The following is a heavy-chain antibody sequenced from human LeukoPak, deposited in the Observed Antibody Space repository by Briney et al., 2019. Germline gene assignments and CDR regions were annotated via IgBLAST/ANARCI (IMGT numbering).Heavy chain of an antibody. CDR3: AKKGIAAADSFDY. CDR1: GFTFSSYV. CDR2: ISGSGGST. D-gene: IGHD6-13*01. Sequence: GGSLRLSCAASGFTFSSYVMSCVRQAPGKGQGWVSGISGSGGSTYYADSVKGRFTISRDNSKNTLYLQMNSLRAEDTAIYYCAKKGIAAADSFDYWGQGTLVTVSS. V-gene: IGHV3-23*01. J-gene: IGHJ4*02.